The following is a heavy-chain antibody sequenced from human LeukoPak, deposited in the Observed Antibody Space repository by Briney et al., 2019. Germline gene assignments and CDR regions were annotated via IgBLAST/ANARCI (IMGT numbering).Heavy chain of an antibody. CDR2: ISGSGGST. CDR3: AKDIARAAAISSKPFDY. D-gene: IGHD2-2*02. V-gene: IGHV3-23*01. J-gene: IGHJ4*02. Sequence: GGSLRLSCAASGFTFSSYEMNWVRQAPGKGLEWVSAISGSGGSTYYADSVKGRFTMSRDNSKNTLYLQMNSLRAEDTAVYYCAKDIARAAAISSKPFDYWGQGTLVTVSS. CDR1: GFTFSSYE.